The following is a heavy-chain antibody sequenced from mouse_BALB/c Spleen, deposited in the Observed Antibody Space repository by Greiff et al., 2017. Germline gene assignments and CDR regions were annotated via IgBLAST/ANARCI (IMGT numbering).Heavy chain of an antibody. V-gene: IGHV14-3*02. CDR1: GFNIKDTY. Sequence: VHVKQSGAELVKPGASVKLSCTASGFNIKDTYMHWVKQRPEQGLEWIGRIDPANGNTKYDPKFQGKATITADTSSNTAYLQLSSLTSEDTAVYYCARGLGTTVVATPLGYWGQGTTLTVSS. CDR2: IDPANGNT. D-gene: IGHD1-1*01. J-gene: IGHJ2*01. CDR3: ARGLGTTVVATPLGY.